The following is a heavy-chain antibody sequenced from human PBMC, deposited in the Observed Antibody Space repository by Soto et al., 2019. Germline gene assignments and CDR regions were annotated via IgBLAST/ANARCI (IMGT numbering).Heavy chain of an antibody. D-gene: IGHD1-26*01. J-gene: IGHJ6*02. CDR3: AKDPSWQGGGYYYYGMDV. CDR2: ISYDGSNK. CDR1: GFTFSSYG. Sequence: GGSLRLSCAASGFTFSSYGMHWVRQAPGKGLEWVAVISYDGSNKYYADSVKGRFTISRDNSKNTLYLQMNSLRAEDTAVYYCAKDPSWQGGGYYYYGMDVCAKGPRSPSP. V-gene: IGHV3-30*18.